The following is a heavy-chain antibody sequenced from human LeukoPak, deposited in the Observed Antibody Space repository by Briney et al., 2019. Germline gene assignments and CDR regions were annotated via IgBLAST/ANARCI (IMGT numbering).Heavy chain of an antibody. J-gene: IGHJ5*02. CDR1: GYTFTGYY. CDR2: INPNSGGT. D-gene: IGHD3-10*01. CDR3: ARAPMVRGVIITNWFDP. Sequence: ASVKVSCKASGYTFTGYYMHWVRQAPGQGLEWIGWINPNSGGTNYAQKYQGRVTMTRDTSISTAYMELSRLRSDDTAVYYCARAPMVRGVIITNWFDPWGQGTLVTVSS. V-gene: IGHV1-2*02.